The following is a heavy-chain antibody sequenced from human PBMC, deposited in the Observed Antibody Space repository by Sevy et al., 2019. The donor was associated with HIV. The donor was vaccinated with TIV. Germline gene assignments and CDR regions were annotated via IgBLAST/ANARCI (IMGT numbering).Heavy chain of an antibody. CDR3: ARESKLIVVVNAIKAGDDAFDI. D-gene: IGHD2-21*01. Sequence: SETLSLTCTVSGGSISSGGYYWSWIRQHPGKGLEWIGYIYYSGSTYYNPSFKSRVTISVDTSKNQFSLKLSSVTAADTAVNYCARESKLIVVVNAIKAGDDAFDIWGQGTMVTVSS. V-gene: IGHV4-31*03. CDR2: IYYSGST. J-gene: IGHJ3*02. CDR1: GGSISSGGYY.